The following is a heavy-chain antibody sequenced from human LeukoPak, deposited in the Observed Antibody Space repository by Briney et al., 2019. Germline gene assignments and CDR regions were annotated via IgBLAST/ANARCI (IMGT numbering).Heavy chain of an antibody. J-gene: IGHJ5*02. CDR3: ARNPIGGGWFDP. V-gene: IGHV3-74*01. CDR2: INSDGRST. Sequence: GGSLRLSCAASGFTFSSYWMHWVRQAPGKGLVWVSRINSDGRSTSYADSVKRRFTISRDNAKNTLYLQMTSLRAEDTAVYYCARNPIGGGWFDPWGQGTLVTVSS. D-gene: IGHD3-16*01. CDR1: GFTFSSYW.